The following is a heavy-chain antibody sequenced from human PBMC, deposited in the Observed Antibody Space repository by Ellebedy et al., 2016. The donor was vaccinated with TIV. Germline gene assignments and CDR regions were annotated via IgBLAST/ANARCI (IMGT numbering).Heavy chain of an antibody. CDR3: ARVWGPECLIAVAGTCAFDI. J-gene: IGHJ3*02. D-gene: IGHD6-19*01. CDR1: GGSISSYY. V-gene: IGHV4-59*01. Sequence: MPSETLSLTCTVSGGSISSYYWSWIRQPPGKGLEWIGYIYYSGSTNYNPSLKSRVTISVNTSKNQFSLKLSSVTAADTAVYYCARVWGPECLIAVAGTCAFDIWGQGTMVTVSS. CDR2: IYYSGST.